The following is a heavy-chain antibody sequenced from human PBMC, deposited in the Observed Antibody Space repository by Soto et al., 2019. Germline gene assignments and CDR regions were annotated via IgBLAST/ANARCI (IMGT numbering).Heavy chain of an antibody. CDR3: VSQGVNNHYGMDV. Sequence: GSLLLSCSASGFTFSSYEMDWVRQAPGKGLQWVSYISSSGSTIYYADSVKGRFTISRDNAKNSLYLQMNSLRAEDTAVYYCVSQGVNNHYGMDVWGQGTKVTVYS. CDR2: ISSSGSTI. J-gene: IGHJ6*02. V-gene: IGHV3-48*03. D-gene: IGHD2-21*01. CDR1: GFTFSSYE.